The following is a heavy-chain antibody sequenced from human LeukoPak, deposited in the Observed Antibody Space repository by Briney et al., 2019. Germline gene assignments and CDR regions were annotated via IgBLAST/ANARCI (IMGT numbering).Heavy chain of an antibody. V-gene: IGHV4-30-2*01. CDR2: IYHSGST. CDR3: ARGVGYQQLALYWYFDL. D-gene: IGHD6-13*01. Sequence: SQTLSLTCTVSGGSISSGGYYWSWIRQPPGKGLEWIGYIYHSGSTYYNPSLKSRVTISVDRSKNQFSLKLSSVTAADTAVYYCARGVGYQQLALYWYFDLWGRGTLVTVSS. CDR1: GGSISSGGYY. J-gene: IGHJ2*01.